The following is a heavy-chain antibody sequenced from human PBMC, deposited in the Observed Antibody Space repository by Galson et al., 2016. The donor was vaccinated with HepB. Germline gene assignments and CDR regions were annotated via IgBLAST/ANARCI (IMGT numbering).Heavy chain of an antibody. D-gene: IGHD5-12*01. J-gene: IGHJ6*02. CDR3: ARRIVATIPSYYYYGMDV. V-gene: IGHV1-2*02. CDR1: GYTFAAYY. CDR2: INPKSGGT. Sequence: SVKVSCKASGYTFAAYYIHWVRLAPGQGLEWLGWINPKSGGTSYAQKFQGRVTMTRDTSITTAYMEPNRLRSDDTAVYYCARRIVATIPSYYYYGMDVWGQGTTVTVSS.